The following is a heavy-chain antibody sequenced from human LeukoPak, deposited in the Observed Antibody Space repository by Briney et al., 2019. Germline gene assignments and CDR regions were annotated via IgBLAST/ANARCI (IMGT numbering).Heavy chain of an antibody. CDR3: AKLSSSWRIDY. CDR1: GFTFRSYE. D-gene: IGHD6-13*01. V-gene: IGHV3-23*01. CDR2: ISGSGGST. Sequence: PGGSLRLSCAASGFTFRSYEMNWVRQAPGKGLEWVSAISGSGGSTYYADSVKGRFTISRDNSKNTLYLQMNSLRAEDTAVYYCAKLSSSWRIDYWGQGTLVTVSS. J-gene: IGHJ4*02.